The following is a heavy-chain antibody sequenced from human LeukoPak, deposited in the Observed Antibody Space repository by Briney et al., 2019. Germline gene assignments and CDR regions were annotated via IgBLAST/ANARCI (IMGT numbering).Heavy chain of an antibody. CDR3: ASAPRKGGGTYYVDN. D-gene: IGHD1-26*01. CDR2: ISYDAIDK. V-gene: IGHV3-30*01. CDR1: GFTFSGYA. Sequence: GGSLRLSRAASGFTFSGYAMHWVRQAPGKGLEWVAVISYDAIDKYYADSVKGRFTISRDNSKNTLHLQMNSLRPEDTAVYYCASAPRKGGGTYYVDNRGQGTLVTLSPQ. J-gene: IGHJ4*02.